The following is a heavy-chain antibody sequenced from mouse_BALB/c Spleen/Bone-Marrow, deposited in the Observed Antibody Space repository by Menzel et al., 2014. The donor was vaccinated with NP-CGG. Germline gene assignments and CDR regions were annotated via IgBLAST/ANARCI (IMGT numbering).Heavy chain of an antibody. CDR1: GFNIKDTY. CDR2: IDPANGNT. CDR3: ARWDGNYIYAMDY. D-gene: IGHD2-1*01. V-gene: IGHV14-3*02. Sequence: VQLKDSGAELVKPGASVKLSCTASGFNIKDTYMHWVKQRPEQGLEWIGRIDPANGNTKYDPKFQGKATITADTSSNTXYLQLSSLTSEDTAVYYCARWDGNYIYAMDYWGQGTSVTVSS. J-gene: IGHJ4*01.